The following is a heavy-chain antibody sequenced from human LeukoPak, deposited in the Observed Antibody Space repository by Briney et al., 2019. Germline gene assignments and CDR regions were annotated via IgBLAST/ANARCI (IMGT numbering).Heavy chain of an antibody. CDR3: ASLLTSINWFDP. D-gene: IGHD3-16*01. Sequence: GGSLRLSCAASGFTFSSYAIHWVRQAPGKGLEWVAVISYDGSNKYYADSVKGRFTISRDNSKNTLYLQMNSLRAEDTAVYYCASLLTSINWFDPWGQGTLVTVSS. CDR2: ISYDGSNK. J-gene: IGHJ5*02. V-gene: IGHV3-30*04. CDR1: GFTFSSYA.